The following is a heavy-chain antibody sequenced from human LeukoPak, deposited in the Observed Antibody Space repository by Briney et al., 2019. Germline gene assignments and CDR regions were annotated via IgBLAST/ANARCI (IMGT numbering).Heavy chain of an antibody. V-gene: IGHV4-61*08. J-gene: IGHJ4*02. D-gene: IGHD2-2*01. Sequence: SSETLSLTCTVSGGSISSGDYYWSWIRQPPGKGLEWIGYIYYSGSTNYNPSLKSRVTISVDTSKNQFSLKLSSVTAADTAVYYCARSSTGYCSSTSCYEFDYWGQGTLVTVSS. CDR2: IYYSGST. CDR3: ARSSTGYCSSTSCYEFDY. CDR1: GGSISSGDYY.